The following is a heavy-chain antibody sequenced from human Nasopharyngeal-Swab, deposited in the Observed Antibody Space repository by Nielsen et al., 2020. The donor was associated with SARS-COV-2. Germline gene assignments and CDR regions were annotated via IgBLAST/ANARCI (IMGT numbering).Heavy chain of an antibody. CDR3: ATPVAVAGRGRWFDP. D-gene: IGHD6-19*01. Sequence: WIRQSPGQGLEWIGTIYNSGTTYTNPSLKSRASISIDMSNNQLSLKLTSVTAADTAVYYCATPVAVAGRGRWFDPWGQGTLVTVSS. V-gene: IGHV4-39*01. J-gene: IGHJ5*02. CDR2: IYNSGTT.